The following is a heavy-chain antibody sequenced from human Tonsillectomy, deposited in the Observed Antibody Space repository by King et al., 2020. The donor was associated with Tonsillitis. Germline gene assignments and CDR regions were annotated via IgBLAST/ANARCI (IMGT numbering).Heavy chain of an antibody. CDR2: IKQDGSEK. CDR1: GFTFSSYW. V-gene: IGHV3-7*02. CDR3: ARKDYGDYGLIDY. J-gene: IGHJ4*02. D-gene: IGHD4-17*01. Sequence: VQLVESGGGLVQPGGSLRLSCAASGFTFSSYWMSWVRQAPGKGLEWVANIKQDGSEKYYVDSVKGRFTISRDNAKNSLYLQMNSLRAEDTAVYYCARKDYGDYGLIDYWGQGTLVTVSS.